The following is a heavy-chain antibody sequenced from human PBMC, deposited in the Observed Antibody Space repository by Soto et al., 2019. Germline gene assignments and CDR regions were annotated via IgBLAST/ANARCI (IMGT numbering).Heavy chain of an antibody. V-gene: IGHV3-33*01. Sequence: GGSLRLSCAASGFTFSSYGMHWVRQAPGKGLEWVAVIWYDGSNKYYADSVKGRFTISRDNSKNTLYLQMNSLRAEDAAVYYCARDPAAVTASDAFDIWGRGTMVTVSS. CDR1: GFTFSSYG. CDR2: IWYDGSNK. D-gene: IGHD2-21*02. CDR3: ARDPAAVTASDAFDI. J-gene: IGHJ3*02.